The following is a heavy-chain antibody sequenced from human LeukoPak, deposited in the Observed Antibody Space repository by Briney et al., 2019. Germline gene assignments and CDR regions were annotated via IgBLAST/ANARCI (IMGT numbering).Heavy chain of an antibody. Sequence: PGGSLRLSCVASGFTFSTYEMNWVRQAPGKGLQWVSFISSSGSSIYYADSVKGRFTISRDNAKNSLYLQMNSLRAEDTAVYYCVSVLTVTFDSWGQGTLVTVSS. D-gene: IGHD4-17*01. CDR1: GFTFSTYE. CDR3: VSVLTVTFDS. CDR2: ISSSGSSI. J-gene: IGHJ4*02. V-gene: IGHV3-48*03.